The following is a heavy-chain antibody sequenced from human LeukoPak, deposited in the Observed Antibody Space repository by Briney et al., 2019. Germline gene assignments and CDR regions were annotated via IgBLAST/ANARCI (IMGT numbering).Heavy chain of an antibody. V-gene: IGHV4-39*01. Sequence: SETLSLTCTVSGGSISSSSYYWGWIRQPPGKGLEWIGSISYSGSTHYNPSLKSRVTISVDTSKNQFSLKLSSVTAADTAVYYCARGLGRVLQAPKYYFDYWGQGTLVTVSS. J-gene: IGHJ4*02. CDR2: ISYSGST. CDR3: ARGLGRVLQAPKYYFDY. CDR1: GGSISSSSYY. D-gene: IGHD2-8*02.